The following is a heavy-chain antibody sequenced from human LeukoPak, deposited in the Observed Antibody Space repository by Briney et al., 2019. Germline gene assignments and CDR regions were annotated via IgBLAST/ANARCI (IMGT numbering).Heavy chain of an antibody. CDR2: IYPGDSDT. Sequence: GASLKISCEGSGSLFASYWIGWVRQLPGKGLEWMGIIYPGDSDTRYSPSFQGQVTISADKSISTAYLHWSSLTASDTAMYYCARLEVGATIADYWGQGTLVTVSS. J-gene: IGHJ4*02. D-gene: IGHD1-26*01. V-gene: IGHV5-51*01. CDR1: GSLFASYW. CDR3: ARLEVGATIADY.